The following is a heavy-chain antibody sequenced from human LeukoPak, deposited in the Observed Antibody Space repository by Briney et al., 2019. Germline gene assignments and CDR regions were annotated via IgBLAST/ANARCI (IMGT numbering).Heavy chain of an antibody. CDR2: IIPIFGTA. V-gene: IGHV1-69*05. CDR1: GGTFSSYD. D-gene: IGHD3-9*01. CDR3: ARDQYYDNPRHDAFDI. J-gene: IGHJ3*02. Sequence: GASVKVSCKASGGTFSSYDISWVRQAPGQGLEWMGGIIPIFGTANYAQKFQGRVTITTDESTSTAYMELSSLRSEDTAVYYCARDQYYDNPRHDAFDIWGQGTMVTVSS.